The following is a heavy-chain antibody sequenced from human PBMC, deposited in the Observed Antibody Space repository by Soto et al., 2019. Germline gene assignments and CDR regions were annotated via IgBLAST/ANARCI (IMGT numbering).Heavy chain of an antibody. V-gene: IGHV3-23*01. Sequence: GGSLRLSCAASGFTFSTYAMSWVRQAPGKGLEWVSAISDSGGRTYYADSVQGRFTISRDNSKNTLFLQMSSLRAEDTAIYYCATRTYSGALHGHGDVDVWGQGTTVTVSS. D-gene: IGHD2-21*01. J-gene: IGHJ6*02. CDR2: ISDSGGRT. CDR1: GFTFSTYA. CDR3: ATRTYSGALHGHGDVDV.